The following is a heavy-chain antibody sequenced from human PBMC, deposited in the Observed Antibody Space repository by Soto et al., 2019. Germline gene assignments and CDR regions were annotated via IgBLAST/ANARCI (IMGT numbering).Heavy chain of an antibody. CDR3: AKDRLEWLLSPRYGMDV. V-gene: IGHV3-30*18. CDR2: ISYDGSNK. Sequence: PGGSLRLSCTASGFTFSNYGMHWVRQAPGKGLEWVAVISYDGSNKYNADSVKGRFTISRDNSKNTLFLQMNSLRVEDTAVYYCAKDRLEWLLSPRYGMDVWGQGTTVTSP. D-gene: IGHD3-3*01. CDR1: GFTFSNYG. J-gene: IGHJ6*02.